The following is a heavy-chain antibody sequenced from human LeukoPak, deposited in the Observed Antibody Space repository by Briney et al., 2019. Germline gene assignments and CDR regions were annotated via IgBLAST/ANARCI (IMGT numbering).Heavy chain of an antibody. CDR3: ARDRYGGNSGEFDY. J-gene: IGHJ4*02. D-gene: IGHD4-23*01. V-gene: IGHV4-59*01. Sequence: SETLSLTCTVSGGSISSYYWSWIRQPPGKGLEWIGYIYYSGTTNYNPTLKSRVTIFIDTSKNQFSLKPSSVTAAEPAVYYCARDRYGGNSGEFDYWGQGTLVTVSS. CDR1: GGSISSYY. CDR2: IYYSGTT.